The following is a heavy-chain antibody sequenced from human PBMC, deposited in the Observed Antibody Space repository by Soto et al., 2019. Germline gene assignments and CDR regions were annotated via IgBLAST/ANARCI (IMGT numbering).Heavy chain of an antibody. CDR3: ARVGVPYYDFWSVLLTFDY. Sequence: SVKVSCKASGGTFSSYSISWVRQAPGQGLEWMGGIIPIFGTANYAQKFQGRVTITADESTSTAYMELSSLRSEDTAVYYCARVGVPYYDFWSVLLTFDYWGQGTLVTVSS. CDR2: IIPIFGTA. V-gene: IGHV1-69*13. D-gene: IGHD3-3*01. CDR1: GGTFSSYS. J-gene: IGHJ4*02.